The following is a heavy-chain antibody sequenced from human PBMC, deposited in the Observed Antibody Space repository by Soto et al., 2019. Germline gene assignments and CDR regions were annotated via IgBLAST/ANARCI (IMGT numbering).Heavy chain of an antibody. D-gene: IGHD2-15*01. CDR2: LSGYNGDT. J-gene: IGHJ5*02. CDR3: ARVDRPSAKRGWVEA. CDR1: GYSLRNYA. V-gene: IGHV1-18*01. Sequence: QVQLVQSGPEVKKPGASVRVSCKASGYSLRNYAFAWVRQAPGQGLEWMAWLSGYNGDTQYAPKFQGRVSLTTDTSPDTAFMDLRTLGSDDKAVYFFARVDRPSAKRGWVEAWGQGTLVTVSS.